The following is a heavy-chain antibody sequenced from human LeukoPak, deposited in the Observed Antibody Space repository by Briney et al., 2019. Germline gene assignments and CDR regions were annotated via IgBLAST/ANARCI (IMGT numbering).Heavy chain of an antibody. J-gene: IGHJ4*02. V-gene: IGHV3-21*06. CDR3: TRGIGNSWYSHYS. CDR2: ISYRGDYI. Sequence: GGSLRLSCEASGSTFSSCNMNWVRQAPGKGLEWVSSISYRGDYIYHADSVKGRFAISRDNAKNSLYLQMNSLRAEDTAVYYCTRGIGNSWYSHYSWGQGTLVTVSS. CDR1: GSTFSSCN. D-gene: IGHD6-13*01.